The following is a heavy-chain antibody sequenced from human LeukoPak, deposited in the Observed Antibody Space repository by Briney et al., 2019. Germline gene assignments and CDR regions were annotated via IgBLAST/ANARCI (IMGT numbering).Heavy chain of an antibody. CDR1: GFTFRNYA. CDR3: ARGPFWSGYYLPMDV. Sequence: PGGSLRLSCAASGFTFRNYAMSWVRQAPGEGLEWVSAISGGGGSTYYADSVKGRFTISRDNAKNSLYLQMNSLRAEDTAVYYCARGPFWSGYYLPMDVWGQGTTVTVSS. V-gene: IGHV3-23*01. D-gene: IGHD3-3*01. CDR2: ISGGGGST. J-gene: IGHJ6*02.